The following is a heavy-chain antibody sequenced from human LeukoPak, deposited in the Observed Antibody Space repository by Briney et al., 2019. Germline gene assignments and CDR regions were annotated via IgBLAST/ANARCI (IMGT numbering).Heavy chain of an antibody. CDR3: ARGVFATGWYPDNFDY. D-gene: IGHD6-19*01. CDR2: ISSDASTI. Sequence: PGGSLRLSCAASGFTFSSYWMHWVRQAPGKGLVWVSRISSDASTINYADSVKGRFAISRGNAENSVFLQMDSLRAEDTAVYYCARGVFATGWYPDNFDYWGLGSLVTVSS. V-gene: IGHV3-74*01. J-gene: IGHJ4*02. CDR1: GFTFSSYW.